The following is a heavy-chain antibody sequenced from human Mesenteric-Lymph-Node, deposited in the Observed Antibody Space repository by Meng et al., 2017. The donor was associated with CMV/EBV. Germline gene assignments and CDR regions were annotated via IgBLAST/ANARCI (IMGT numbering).Heavy chain of an antibody. CDR1: GFTFSSYG. Sequence: GGSLRLSCAASGFTFSSYGMHWVRQAPGKGLEWVAFIRYDGSNKYYADSVKGRFTISRDNSKNTLFLQMNSLRAEDTAVYYCARDSPDYYGDYNYYYWGQGTLVTVSS. J-gene: IGHJ4*02. V-gene: IGHV3-30*02. D-gene: IGHD4-17*01. CDR3: ARDSPDYYGDYNYYY. CDR2: IRYDGSNK.